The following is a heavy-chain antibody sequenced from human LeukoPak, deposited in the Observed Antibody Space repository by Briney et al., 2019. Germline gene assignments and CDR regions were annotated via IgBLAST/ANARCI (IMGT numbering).Heavy chain of an antibody. CDR2: INPSGGST. D-gene: IGHD3-22*01. CDR1: GYTFTSYY. Sequence: ASVKVSCKASGYTFTSYYMHWVRQAPGQGLEWMGIINPSGGSTSYAQKFQGRVNMTRDMSTSTVYMELSSLRSEDTAVYYCPRDYYYDSSGYPRTPPDYWGQGTLVTVSS. V-gene: IGHV1-46*01. J-gene: IGHJ4*02. CDR3: PRDYYYDSSGYPRTPPDY.